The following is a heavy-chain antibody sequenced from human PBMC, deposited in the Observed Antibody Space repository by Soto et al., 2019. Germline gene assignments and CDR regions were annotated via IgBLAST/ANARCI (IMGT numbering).Heavy chain of an antibody. CDR1: GFTFSSYW. D-gene: IGHD6-19*01. J-gene: IGHJ3*02. V-gene: IGHV3-7*01. CDR2: IKQDGSEK. Sequence: LSLTCAASGFTFSSYWMSWVRQAPGKGLEWVANIKQDGSEKYYVDSVKGRFTISRDNAKNSLYLQMNSLRAEDTAVYYCARVGDGIAVAGDAFDIWGQGTMVTVSS. CDR3: ARVGDGIAVAGDAFDI.